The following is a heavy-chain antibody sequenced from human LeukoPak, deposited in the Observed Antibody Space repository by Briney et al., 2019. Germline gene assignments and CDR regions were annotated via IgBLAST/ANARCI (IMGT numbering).Heavy chain of an antibody. CDR2: IYYSGST. J-gene: IGHJ6*03. V-gene: IGHV4-59*12. Sequence: PSETLSLTCTVSGGSISSYYWSWIRQPPGKGLEWIGYIYYSGSTYYNPSLKSRVTISVDTSKNQFSLKLSSVTAADTAVYYCARGRIASGAYYYYMDVWGKGTTVTISS. CDR3: ARGRIASGAYYYYMDV. D-gene: IGHD2-21*01. CDR1: GGSISSYY.